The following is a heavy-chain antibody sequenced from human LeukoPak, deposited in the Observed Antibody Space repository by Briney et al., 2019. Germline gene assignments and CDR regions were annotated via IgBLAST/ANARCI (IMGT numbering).Heavy chain of an antibody. CDR3: AREPFDS. CDR1: GFTFSSYE. Sequence: GGSLRLSCAASGFTFSSYEMNWVRQAPGKGLEWVSYISSGGSTIYPADSVKGRFTISRDNAKNPLYLQMNSLRVEDTAVYYCAREPFDSWGQGTLVTVSS. J-gene: IGHJ4*02. V-gene: IGHV3-48*03. CDR2: ISSGGSTI.